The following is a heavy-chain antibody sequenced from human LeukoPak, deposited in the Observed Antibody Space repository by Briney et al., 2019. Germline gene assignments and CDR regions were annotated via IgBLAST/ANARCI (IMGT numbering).Heavy chain of an antibody. J-gene: IGHJ4*02. Sequence: ASVKVSCKVSGYTLTELSMHWVRQAPGKGLEWMGGFDPEDGETIYAQKFQGRVTMTEDTSTDTAYMELSSLRSEDTAVYFCANPRYDSSGYYYVDWGQGTLVTVSS. CDR2: FDPEDGET. D-gene: IGHD3-22*01. CDR1: GYTLTELS. CDR3: ANPRYDSSGYYYVD. V-gene: IGHV1-24*01.